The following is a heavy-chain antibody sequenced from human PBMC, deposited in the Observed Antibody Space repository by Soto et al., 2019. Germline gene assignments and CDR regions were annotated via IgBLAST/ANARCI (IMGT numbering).Heavy chain of an antibody. CDR2: ISPGSRYP. D-gene: IGHD1-7*01. V-gene: IGHV3-11*06. J-gene: IGHJ4*02. Sequence: KAGGSLRLSCAGSGFTFGDSYMSWIRQAPGKGLEWLSYISPGSRYPAYADSVKGRFTISRDNAKRSLYLQMMSLTAEDTAIYYCVRDPPTGTTLDWADSWGQGTLVTVSS. CDR1: GFTFGDSY. CDR3: VRDPPTGTTLDWADS.